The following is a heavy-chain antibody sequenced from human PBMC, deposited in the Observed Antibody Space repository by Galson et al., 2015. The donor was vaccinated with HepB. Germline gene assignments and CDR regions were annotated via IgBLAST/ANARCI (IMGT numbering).Heavy chain of an antibody. V-gene: IGHV3-64D*06. CDR1: GFTFNSFT. D-gene: IGHD6-19*01. CDR3: VKVGQWVSLSDY. CDR2: ISSNGDNT. Sequence: SLRLSCAASGFTFNSFTMHWVRQAPGKGLEYVSSISSNGDNTYYADSAKGRFTISRDNSQKTLYLQMSSLRPEDTAVYFCVKVGQWVSLSDYWGQGTLVIVSS. J-gene: IGHJ4*02.